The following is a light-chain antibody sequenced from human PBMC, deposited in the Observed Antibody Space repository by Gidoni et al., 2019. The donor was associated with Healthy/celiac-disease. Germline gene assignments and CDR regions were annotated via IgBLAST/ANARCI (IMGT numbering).Light chain of an antibody. CDR1: QSVSSY. J-gene: IGKJ2*01. CDR3: QQRSNWYT. Sequence: EIVLTQSPATLSLSPGERATLSCRPSQSVSSYLAWYQQKPGQAPRLLIYDASNRATGIPARFSGSGSGTDFTLTISSLEPEDFAVYYCQQRSNWYTFGQGTKLEIK. V-gene: IGKV3-11*01. CDR2: DAS.